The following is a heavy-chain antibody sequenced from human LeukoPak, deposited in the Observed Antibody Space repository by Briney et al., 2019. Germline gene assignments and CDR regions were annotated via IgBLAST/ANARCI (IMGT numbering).Heavy chain of an antibody. CDR1: GYTFTIYD. Sequence: ASVTVSSTASGYTFTIYDIYRVRQGPGQGLGWMGWMNPNSGNTGYAQKFQGRVTITRNTTISTAYMELSSLRSEDTAAYYCARGKKKNLYQLQVIYYYYYYMDVWGKGTTVTVSS. CDR2: MNPNSGNT. D-gene: IGHD2-2*01. V-gene: IGHV1-8*03. CDR3: ARGKKKNLYQLQVIYYYYYYMDV. J-gene: IGHJ6*03.